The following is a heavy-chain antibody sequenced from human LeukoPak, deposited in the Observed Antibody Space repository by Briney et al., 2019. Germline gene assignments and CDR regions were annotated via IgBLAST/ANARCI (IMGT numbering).Heavy chain of an antibody. CDR3: AMLVATPYYFDY. D-gene: IGHD5-12*01. J-gene: IGHJ4*02. CDR2: IGSGGGTI. CDR1: GFTFSTYS. V-gene: IGHV3-48*04. Sequence: GGSLRLSCAASGFTFSTYSMNWVRQAPGKGLEWISYIGSGGGTIYYADSVKGRFTISRDNSKNSLYLQMNSLRVEGTAVYYCAMLVATPYYFDYWGQGTLVTVSS.